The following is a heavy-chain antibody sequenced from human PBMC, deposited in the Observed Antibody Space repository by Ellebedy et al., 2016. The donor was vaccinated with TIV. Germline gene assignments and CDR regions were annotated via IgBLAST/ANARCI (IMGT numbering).Heavy chain of an antibody. D-gene: IGHD5-18*01. V-gene: IGHV3-53*05. CDR1: GFTFTTNY. CDR2: IISGRHT. Sequence: GESLKISXAASGFTFTTNYMTWVRQAPGKGLEWVSVIISGRHTSYADSAKGRITTFTDNTKNTLFLQMHSLRAEDTAVYYCARPEGYKYVVDSWGLGTLVTVS. CDR3: ARPEGYKYVVDS. J-gene: IGHJ4*02.